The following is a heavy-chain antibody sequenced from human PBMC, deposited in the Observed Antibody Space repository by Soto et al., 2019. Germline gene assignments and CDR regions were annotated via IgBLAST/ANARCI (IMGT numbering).Heavy chain of an antibody. J-gene: IGHJ4*02. CDR1: GFTFSHYA. V-gene: IGHV3-30*18. CDR3: AKDGSHNFDY. D-gene: IGHD1-26*01. CDR2: MSYDGSNE. Sequence: QVQLVESGGGVVQPGRSLRLSCAASGFTFSHYAMHWVRQAPGKGLEWVALMSYDGSNEYYADSVKGRFIISRDNSKNTLYLQMNSLRAEDTAVHYCAKDGSHNFDYWGQGTVVTVSS.